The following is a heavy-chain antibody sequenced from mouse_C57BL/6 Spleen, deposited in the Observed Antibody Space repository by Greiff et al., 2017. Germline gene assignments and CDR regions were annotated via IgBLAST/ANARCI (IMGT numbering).Heavy chain of an antibody. D-gene: IGHD2-4*01. CDR3: ATIYYDYDDGNYYAMDY. V-gene: IGHV1-9*01. CDR2: ILPGSGST. Sequence: QVQLKQSGAELMKPGASVKLSCKATGYTFTGYWIEWVKQRPGHGLEWIGEILPGSGSTNYNEKFKGKATFTADTSSNTAYMQLSSLTTEDSAIYYCATIYYDYDDGNYYAMDYWGQGTSVTVSS. CDR1: GYTFTGYW. J-gene: IGHJ4*01.